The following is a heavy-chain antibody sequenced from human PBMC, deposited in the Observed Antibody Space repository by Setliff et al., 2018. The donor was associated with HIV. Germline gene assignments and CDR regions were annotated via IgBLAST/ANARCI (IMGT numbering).Heavy chain of an antibody. CDR2: IIPMFGAT. J-gene: IGHJ4*01. CDR3: VRGALLAAFDFDH. D-gene: IGHD3-10*01. CDR1: GVSFSSYA. Sequence: ASVKVSCKTSGVSFSSYAISWVRQAPGQGLEWMGGIIPMFGATNYAQKFQGRIAISTDTSANTAYMELSSLRFDDTAVYFCVRGALLAAFDFDHWGHGTLVTVSS. V-gene: IGHV1-69*05.